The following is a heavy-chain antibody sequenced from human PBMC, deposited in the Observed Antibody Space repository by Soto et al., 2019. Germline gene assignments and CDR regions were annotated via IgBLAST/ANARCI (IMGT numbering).Heavy chain of an antibody. V-gene: IGHV1-46*03. CDR2: INPGASNI. Sequence: ASVKVSCKASGYTFTSYYMHWVRQAPGQGLEWMGVINPGASNIKYAQKFQGRVTLTRDTSTTTFYMELSSLRPDDTAIYYCARDHSNNDNVWWLDPWGQGTLVTVSS. J-gene: IGHJ5*02. CDR1: GYTFTSYY. D-gene: IGHD3-16*01. CDR3: ARDHSNNDNVWWLDP.